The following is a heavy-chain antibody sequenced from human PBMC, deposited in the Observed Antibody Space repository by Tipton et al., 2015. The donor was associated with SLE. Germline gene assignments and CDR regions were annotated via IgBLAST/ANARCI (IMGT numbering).Heavy chain of an antibody. CDR1: GGFISSYY. J-gene: IGHJ3*02. V-gene: IGHV4-4*07. CDR2: VFSSGHT. CDR3: ARNGNCSGGHCVRALFDI. D-gene: IGHD2-15*01. Sequence: TLSLTCSVSGGFISSYYWSWIRQPAGRGLEWIGRVFSSGHTNYNPSLKSRVTMSVDTSKNQFSLTLSSVTAADTAVYFCARNGNCSGGHCVRALFDIWGLGTMVTVSS.